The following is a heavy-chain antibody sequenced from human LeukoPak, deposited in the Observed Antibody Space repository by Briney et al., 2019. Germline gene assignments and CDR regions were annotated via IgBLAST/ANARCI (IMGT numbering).Heavy chain of an antibody. J-gene: IGHJ4*02. CDR2: ISYDGSNK. V-gene: IGHV3-30*03. D-gene: IGHD5-24*01. CDR1: GFTFSSYG. Sequence: GGSLRLSCAASGFTFSSYGMHWVRQAPGKGLEWVAVISYDGSNKYYADSVKGRFTISRDNSKNSLYLQMNSLRAEDTAVYYCARDGYNFHPDYWGQGTLVTVSS. CDR3: ARDGYNFHPDY.